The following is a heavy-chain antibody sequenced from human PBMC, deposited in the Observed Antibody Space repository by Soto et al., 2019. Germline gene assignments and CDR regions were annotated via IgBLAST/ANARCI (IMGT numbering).Heavy chain of an antibody. V-gene: IGHV3-23*01. CDR2: ISGSGGST. J-gene: IGHJ1*01. CDR3: AKDGGGGSYYVGYFQH. D-gene: IGHD1-26*01. CDR1: GFTFSSYA. Sequence: VQLLESGGGLVQPGGSLRLSCAASGFTFSSYAMSWVRQAPGKGLEWVSAISGSGGSTYYADSVKGRFTISRDNSKNTLYLQMNSLRAEDTAVYYCAKDGGGGSYYVGYFQHWGQGTLVTVSS.